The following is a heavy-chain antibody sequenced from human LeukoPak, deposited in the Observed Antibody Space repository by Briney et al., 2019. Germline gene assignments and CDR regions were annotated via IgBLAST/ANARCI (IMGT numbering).Heavy chain of an antibody. CDR3: ARDRTLYGGKDYYYYGMDV. CDR2: IYTSGST. D-gene: IGHD4/OR15-4a*01. J-gene: IGHJ6*02. Sequence: SETLSLTCTVSGGSISSYYWSWIRQPAGKGLEWIGRIYTSGSTNYNPSPKSRVTMSVDTSKNQFSLKLSSVTAADTAVYYRARDRTLYGGKDYYYYGMDVWGQGTTVTVSS. CDR1: GGSISSYY. V-gene: IGHV4-4*07.